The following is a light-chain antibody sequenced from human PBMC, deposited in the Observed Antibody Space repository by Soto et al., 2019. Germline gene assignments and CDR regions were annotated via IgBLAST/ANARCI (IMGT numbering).Light chain of an antibody. V-gene: IGKV4-1*01. CDR2: WAS. Sequence: DIVMTQSPDSLAVSLGERATINSKSTQSVLYSSNNMNYLAWYQQKPGQPPKLLIYWASTRGSGVPDRFSGSGSGTDFTLTISSLQAEDVAVYYCQQYLSTPPTFGQGTNLEIK. J-gene: IGKJ2*01. CDR1: QSVLYSSNNMNY. CDR3: QQYLSTPPT.